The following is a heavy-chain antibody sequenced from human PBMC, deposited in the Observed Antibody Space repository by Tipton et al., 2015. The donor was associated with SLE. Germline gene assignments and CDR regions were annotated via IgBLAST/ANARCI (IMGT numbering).Heavy chain of an antibody. Sequence: GSLRLSCAASGFIFSEYSMNWVRQAPGKGLEWVSSINIGSSYIDYADSVKGRFTISRDNAKNSLSLQMSSLRAEDTAVYYCAREGLPDAFDIWGQGTMVIVSS. CDR1: GFIFSEYS. J-gene: IGHJ3*02. CDR2: INIGSSYI. V-gene: IGHV3-21*06. CDR3: AREGLPDAFDI. D-gene: IGHD5-12*01.